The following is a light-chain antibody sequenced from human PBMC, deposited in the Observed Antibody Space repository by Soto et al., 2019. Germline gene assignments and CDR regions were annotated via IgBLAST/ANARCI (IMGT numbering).Light chain of an antibody. Sequence: DIQMTQSPSSLSASVGDRVTITCRASRSISDSLAWYQQKPGRAPNLLIFDASSLQSGVPSRFSGSGSGTEFTITISSLQPDDFATYYCQHYTIYPYTFGQGTKLEIK. J-gene: IGKJ2*01. CDR2: DAS. CDR1: RSISDS. V-gene: IGKV1-5*01. CDR3: QHYTIYPYT.